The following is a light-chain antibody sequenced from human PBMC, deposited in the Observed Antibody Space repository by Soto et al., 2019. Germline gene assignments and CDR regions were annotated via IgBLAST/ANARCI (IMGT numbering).Light chain of an antibody. J-gene: IGLJ1*01. Sequence: SALTQPASGSGSPGQRITISCTGTSSEVGGYNAVSGYQHGPGKAPKPCIYEVTHRPAGISDRFSASKSGNTASLTISGLQAEDEGDYYCNSFRVNRLYVFGTGTKVTVL. CDR1: SSEVGGYNA. V-gene: IGLV2-14*01. CDR3: NSFRVNRLYV. CDR2: EVT.